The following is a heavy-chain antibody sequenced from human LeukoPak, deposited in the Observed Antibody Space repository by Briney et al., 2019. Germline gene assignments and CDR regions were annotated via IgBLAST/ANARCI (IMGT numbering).Heavy chain of an antibody. V-gene: IGHV4-59*01. CDR3: ANSASAFDI. Sequence: PSETLSLTCTVSGGSIRSYYWSLLRQPPGKGLEWIGYIYYSGTTNYNPSLKSRVTMSIDTSKNQFSLKLNSVTAADTAVYYCANSASAFDIWGQGTMVAVSS. CDR1: GGSIRSYY. CDR2: IYYSGTT. J-gene: IGHJ3*02.